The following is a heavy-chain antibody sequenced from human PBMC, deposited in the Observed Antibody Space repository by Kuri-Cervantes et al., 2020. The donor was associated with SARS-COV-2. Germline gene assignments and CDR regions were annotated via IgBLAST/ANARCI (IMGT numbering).Heavy chain of an antibody. Sequence: LSLTCAASGFTFSSYEMNWVRQAPGKGLEWVAVISYDGSNKYYADSVKGRFTISRDNSKNTLYLQMNSLRVEDTAVYYCARQSCSGDTCYARPFDYWGQGTLVTVSS. V-gene: IGHV3-30*07. D-gene: IGHD2-15*01. CDR1: GFTFSSYE. J-gene: IGHJ4*02. CDR2: ISYDGSNK. CDR3: ARQSCSGDTCYARPFDY.